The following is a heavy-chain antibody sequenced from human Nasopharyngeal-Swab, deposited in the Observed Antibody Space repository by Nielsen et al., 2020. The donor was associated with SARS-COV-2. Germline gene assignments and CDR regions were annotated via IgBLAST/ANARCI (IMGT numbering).Heavy chain of an antibody. V-gene: IGHV3-30*03. CDR3: ARVLRAYYDILTGYSNYYYHGMDV. CDR2: ISYDGSNK. Sequence: GESLKISCAASGFTFSSYGMHWVRQAPGKGLEWVAVISYDGSNKYYADSVKGRFTISRDNAKNSLYLQMNSLRAEDTAVYYCARVLRAYYDILTGYSNYYYHGMDVWGQGTTVTVSS. J-gene: IGHJ6*02. CDR1: GFTFSSYG. D-gene: IGHD3-9*01.